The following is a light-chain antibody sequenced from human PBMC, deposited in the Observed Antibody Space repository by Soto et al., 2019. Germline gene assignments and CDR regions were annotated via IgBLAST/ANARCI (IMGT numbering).Light chain of an antibody. J-gene: IGKJ1*01. CDR1: QSISGW. Sequence: SQMTQSRSTLSASVGGRLTISCRASQSISGWLAWYQRKPGKAPKLLIYDASTLESGVPSRFSGIGSGTEFTLSISSLKTDDFSTYYCQQYHSYWTFGQGTKVDIK. CDR3: QQYHSYWT. CDR2: DAS. V-gene: IGKV1-5*01.